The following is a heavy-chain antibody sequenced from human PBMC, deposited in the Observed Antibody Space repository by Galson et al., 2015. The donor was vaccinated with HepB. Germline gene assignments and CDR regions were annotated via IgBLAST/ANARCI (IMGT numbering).Heavy chain of an antibody. CDR1: GFTFSRYD. J-gene: IGHJ6*02. V-gene: IGHV3-13*01. D-gene: IGHD3-3*01. Sequence: SLRLSCAACGFTFSRYDMHWVRQTTGKGLEWVSTIGVGGDTYYPDSVKGRFTISRENAKNSFYLQMHSLRAGDTAVYYRAKGTLRSPLMDLWGQGTTVTVSS. CDR3: AKGTLRSPLMDL. CDR2: IGVGGDT.